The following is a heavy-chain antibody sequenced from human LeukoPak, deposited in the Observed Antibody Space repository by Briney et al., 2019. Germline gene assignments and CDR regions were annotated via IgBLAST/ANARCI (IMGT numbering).Heavy chain of an antibody. Sequence: SETLSLTCAVYGGSFSGYYWSWIRQPPGKGLEWIGEINHSGSTYYNPSLQSRGTISVDTSKNQFSLKLSSVTAADTAVYYCARVPGTPTNYFHYWGQGTLVTVSS. D-gene: IGHD3-10*01. CDR2: INHSGST. V-gene: IGHV4-34*01. CDR1: GGSFSGYY. CDR3: ARVPGTPTNYFHY. J-gene: IGHJ4*02.